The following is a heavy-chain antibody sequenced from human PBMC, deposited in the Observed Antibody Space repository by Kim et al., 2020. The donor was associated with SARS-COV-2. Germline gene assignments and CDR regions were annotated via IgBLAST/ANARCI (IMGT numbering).Heavy chain of an antibody. CDR1: GGSISSSSYY. J-gene: IGHJ4*02. CDR3: ARSGKGIAAAAH. CDR2: IYYSGST. Sequence: SETLSLTCTVSGGSISSSSYYWGWIRQPPGKGLEWIGSIYYSGSTYYNPSLKSRVTISVDTSKNQFSLKLSSVTAADTAVYYCARSGKGIAAAAHWGQGTLVTVSS. D-gene: IGHD6-13*01. V-gene: IGHV4-39*01.